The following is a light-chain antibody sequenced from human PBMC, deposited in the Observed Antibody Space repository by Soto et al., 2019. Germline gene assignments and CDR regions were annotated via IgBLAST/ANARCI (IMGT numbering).Light chain of an antibody. CDR2: ATS. Sequence: DIQMTQSPSSVSASIGXXVTITCRASQDXXXXLXWYQQRPGKAPKLLIYATSSLQTGVPSRFSGSGSGTDFSLTISSLQPEDFATYYCQQADTFPFTFGQGTRLEIK. CDR3: QQADTFPFT. J-gene: IGKJ5*01. V-gene: IGKV1-12*02. CDR1: QDXXXX.